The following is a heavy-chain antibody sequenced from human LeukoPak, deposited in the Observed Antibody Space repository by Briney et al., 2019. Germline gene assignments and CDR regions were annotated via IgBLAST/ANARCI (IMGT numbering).Heavy chain of an antibody. CDR2: ISSSGSTI. V-gene: IGHV3-48*03. CDR3: ARDRVGATVNFDY. J-gene: IGHJ4*02. D-gene: IGHD1-26*01. Sequence: GGSLRLSCAAPGFTFSSYEMNWVRQAPGKGLEWVSYISSSGSTIYYADSVKGRFTISRDNAKNSLYLQMNSLRAEDTAVYYCARDRVGATVNFDYWGQGTLVTVSS. CDR1: GFTFSSYE.